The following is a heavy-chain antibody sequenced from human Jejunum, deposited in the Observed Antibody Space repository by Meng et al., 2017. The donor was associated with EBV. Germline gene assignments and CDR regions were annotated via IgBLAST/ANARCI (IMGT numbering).Heavy chain of an antibody. Sequence: QVQVVQSGAEALEPSAPLSVTCAAYGGSFSDYYWSWIRQPPGKGLEWIGEIDHSGRTNYNPSLKSRVTLLLLTSKDHFSLRLSSVTAADTAVYYCATFNCTVGTCSFDSWGQGTLVTVSS. D-gene: IGHD2-8*02. V-gene: IGHV4-34*01. CDR3: ATFNCTVGTCSFDS. J-gene: IGHJ4*02. CDR1: GGSFSDYY. CDR2: IDHSGRT.